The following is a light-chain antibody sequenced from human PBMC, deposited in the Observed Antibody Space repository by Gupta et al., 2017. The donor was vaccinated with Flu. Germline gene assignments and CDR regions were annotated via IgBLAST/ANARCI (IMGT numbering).Light chain of an antibody. CDR3: QQDYYWPHS. V-gene: IGKV3-15*01. Sequence: IVMTQSPATLSVSPGETVTLSCRASQSVSVNVAWYQQRPGQAPRLLIYGASTRATGVPARFSGSGSGTGFTLTIDSLQSEDFAVYDCQQDYYWPHSFGQGIKLEIK. CDR2: GAS. J-gene: IGKJ2*01. CDR1: QSVSVN.